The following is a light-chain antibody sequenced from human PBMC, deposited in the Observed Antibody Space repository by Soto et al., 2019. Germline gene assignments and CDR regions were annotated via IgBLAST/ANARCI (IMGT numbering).Light chain of an antibody. J-gene: IGKJ1*01. CDR1: QSVSSK. V-gene: IGKV3-15*01. Sequence: EIVITQSPATLSVSPGEGATLSCRTSQSVSSKLAWYHQKPSQAPRLLIYGASTRATGIPARFSGSGSGTEFTLIISSLQSEDSAVYYCQQYNSWLWTFGQGTKVEIK. CDR3: QQYNSWLWT. CDR2: GAS.